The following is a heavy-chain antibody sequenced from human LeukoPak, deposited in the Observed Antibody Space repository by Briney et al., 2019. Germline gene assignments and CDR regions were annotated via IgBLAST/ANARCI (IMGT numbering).Heavy chain of an antibody. CDR2: ISGSGGRT. Sequence: GGSLRLSCAASGFTFSSYAMSWVRQAPGKGLEWVSAISGSGGRTYYADSVKGRFTISRDNSMDTLYLQMNSLRADDTAVYYRAKGARWELPLDYWGQGTLVTVSS. J-gene: IGHJ4*02. D-gene: IGHD1-26*01. CDR3: AKGARWELPLDY. CDR1: GFTFSSYA. V-gene: IGHV3-23*01.